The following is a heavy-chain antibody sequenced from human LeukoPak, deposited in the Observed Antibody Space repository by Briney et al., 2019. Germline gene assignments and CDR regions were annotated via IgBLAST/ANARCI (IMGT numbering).Heavy chain of an antibody. J-gene: IGHJ4*02. CDR2: INHSGST. CDR3: ARMGYSSSVRY. Sequence: PSETLSLTCAVYGESFSGYYWSWIRQPPGKGLEWIGEINHSGSTNYNPSLKSRVTISVDTSKNQFSLKLSSVTAADTAVYYCARMGYSSSVRYWGQGTLVTVSS. CDR1: GESFSGYY. V-gene: IGHV4-34*01. D-gene: IGHD6-13*01.